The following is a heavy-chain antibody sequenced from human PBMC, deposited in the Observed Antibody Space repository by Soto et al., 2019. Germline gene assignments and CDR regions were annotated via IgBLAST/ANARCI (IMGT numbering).Heavy chain of an antibody. D-gene: IGHD2-8*01. Sequence: GGSLRLSCAASGFTFSSYSMNWVRQAPGKGLEWVSSISSSSSYIYYADSVKGRFTISRDNSKSSLYLQMNSLRAEDTAVYYCAKSNWAGATDYWGQGTLVTVSS. CDR2: ISSSSSYI. V-gene: IGHV3-21*04. J-gene: IGHJ4*02. CDR3: AKSNWAGATDY. CDR1: GFTFSSYS.